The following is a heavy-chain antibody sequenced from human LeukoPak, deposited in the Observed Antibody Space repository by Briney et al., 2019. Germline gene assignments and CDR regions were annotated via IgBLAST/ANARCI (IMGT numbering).Heavy chain of an antibody. CDR1: GFTFSDYA. D-gene: IGHD3-10*01. CDR3: ARDRERWFGESPHDY. Sequence: GGSLRLSCAASGFTFSDYAMSWVRQAPGKGLEWVSAISVSGGTTYYADSVKGRFTISRDNSKNTLYLQMNSLRTDDTAVYYCARDRERWFGESPHDYWGQGTLVTVSS. J-gene: IGHJ4*02. CDR2: ISVSGGTT. V-gene: IGHV3-23*01.